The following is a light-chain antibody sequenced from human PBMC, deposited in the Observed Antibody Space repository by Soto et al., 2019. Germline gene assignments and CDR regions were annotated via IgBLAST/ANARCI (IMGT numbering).Light chain of an antibody. J-gene: IGKJ1*01. CDR2: AAS. CDR1: QGIRND. V-gene: IGKV1-17*01. CDR3: LQYNTYPWT. Sequence: DIQMTQSPSSLSASVGDSATITCRASQGIRNDLDWYQQKPAKAPERLIYAASSLYSGVPSRFSGSGAATEFTHTIISLLAEEFAAFYCLQYNTYPWTFGQGTKVEIK.